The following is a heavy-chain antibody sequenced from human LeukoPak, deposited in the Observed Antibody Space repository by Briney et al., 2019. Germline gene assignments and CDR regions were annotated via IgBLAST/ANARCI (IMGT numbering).Heavy chain of an antibody. V-gene: IGHV4-59*08. CDR2: IYYSGST. CDR1: GGSISSYY. J-gene: IGHJ3*02. D-gene: IGHD3-3*01. Sequence: PSETLSLTCTVSGGSISSYYWSWIRQPPGKGLEWIGYIYYSGSTNYNPSLKSRVTISVDTSKNQFSLKLSSVTAADTAVYYCARALNLRFLEWLSQNDAFDIWGQGTMVTVSS. CDR3: ARALNLRFLEWLSQNDAFDI.